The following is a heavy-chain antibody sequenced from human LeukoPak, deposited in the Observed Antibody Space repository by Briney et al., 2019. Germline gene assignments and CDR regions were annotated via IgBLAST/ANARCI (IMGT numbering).Heavy chain of an antibody. Sequence: GGSLRLSCAASGFTFSSYWMSWVRQAPGKGLEWVANIKQVGSEKYYVDSVKGRFTIARDNAKHSLYLQVNSLRAEDTAVYYCARNAIHRIVVVVAATKAYFYYWGQGTLVTVSS. CDR2: IKQVGSEK. CDR1: GFTFSSYW. D-gene: IGHD2-15*01. J-gene: IGHJ4*02. CDR3: ARNAIHRIVVVVAATKAYFYY. V-gene: IGHV3-7*01.